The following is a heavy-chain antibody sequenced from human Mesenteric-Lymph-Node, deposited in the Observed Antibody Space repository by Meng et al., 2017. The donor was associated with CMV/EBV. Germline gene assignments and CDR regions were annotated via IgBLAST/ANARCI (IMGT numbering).Heavy chain of an antibody. J-gene: IGHJ6*02. CDR1: GGSVSSGSYY. D-gene: IGHD3-3*01. CDR2: ISYSGST. Sequence: GGSVSSGSYYWSWIRQPPGKGLEWIGYISYSGSTNYNPSLKSRVTTSVDTSKNQFSLKLSSVTAADTAVYYCARDHDLDYYGMDVWGQGTTVTVSS. V-gene: IGHV4-61*01. CDR3: ARDHDLDYYGMDV.